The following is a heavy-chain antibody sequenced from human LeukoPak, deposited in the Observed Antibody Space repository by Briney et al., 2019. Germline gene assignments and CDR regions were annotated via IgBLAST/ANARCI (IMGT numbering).Heavy chain of an antibody. D-gene: IGHD2-15*01. V-gene: IGHV5-51*01. CDR1: GYSITNYW. J-gene: IGHJ5*02. CDR3: ARQEYCSGGSCYTWVDP. CDR2: IYPADYDI. Sequence: GESLQISCKGSGYSITNYWIAWVRQMPGKGLEGMEVIYPADYDIRYSPSFQGQVTISADKSISTACLQWSSLKASDTAMYYCARQEYCSGGSCYTWVDPWGQGTLVTVSS.